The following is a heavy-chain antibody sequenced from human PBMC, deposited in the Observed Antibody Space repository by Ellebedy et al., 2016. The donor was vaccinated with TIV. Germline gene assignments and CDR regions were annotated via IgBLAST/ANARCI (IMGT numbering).Heavy chain of an antibody. CDR3: ARDFHLKGGSFLNVDY. D-gene: IGHD3-16*01. Sequence: GESLKISCEASGFTFSSFAMSWVRQTPGKGLEWVPVINNNGYSTYYADVMKGRFTISRDNSKNTLLLQMNSLRAEDTAIYYCARDFHLKGGSFLNVDYWGQGTLVTVSS. V-gene: IGHV3-23*01. CDR1: GFTFSSFA. CDR2: INNNGYST. J-gene: IGHJ4*02.